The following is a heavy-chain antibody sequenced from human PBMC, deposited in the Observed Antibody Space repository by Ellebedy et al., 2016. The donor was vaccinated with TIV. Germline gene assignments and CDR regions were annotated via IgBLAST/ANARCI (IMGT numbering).Heavy chain of an antibody. Sequence: GESLKISXTASGFTFSSHSMNWVRQAPGKGLEWLSYINEGSRTIHYADSVRGRFTISRDNAKNSLYLQMNSLRVEDTAVYYCARDAGCWGTTCYGPGYWGQGTLVTVSS. D-gene: IGHD1-1*01. CDR2: INEGSRTI. CDR1: GFTFSSHS. J-gene: IGHJ4*02. V-gene: IGHV3-48*04. CDR3: ARDAGCWGTTCYGPGY.